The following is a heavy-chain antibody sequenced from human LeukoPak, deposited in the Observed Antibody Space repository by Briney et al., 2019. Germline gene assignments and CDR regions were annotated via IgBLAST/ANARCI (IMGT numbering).Heavy chain of an antibody. CDR2: INPSGGST. V-gene: IGHV1-46*01. CDR3: AREKSGWYPRTYGMDV. Sequence: ASVKVSCKASGYTFTSYYMHWVRQAPGQGLEWMGIINPSGGSTSYAQKFQGRVTMTKDTSASTVYMELSSLRSEDTAVYYCAREKSGWYPRTYGMDVRGQGTTVTVSS. D-gene: IGHD6-19*01. J-gene: IGHJ6*02. CDR1: GYTFTSYY.